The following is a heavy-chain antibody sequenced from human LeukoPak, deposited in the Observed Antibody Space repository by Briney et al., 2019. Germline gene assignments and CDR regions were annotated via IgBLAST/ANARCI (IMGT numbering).Heavy chain of an antibody. V-gene: IGHV1-69*08. Sequence: GASVKVSCKASGGTFSSYTISWVRQAPGQGLEWMGRIIHILGTANYAQKFQGRVTITADKSTSTAYMELSSLRSEDTAVYYCARAGKLVPAAIHDYYYYMDVWGKGTTVTVSS. CDR1: GGTFSSYT. J-gene: IGHJ6*03. CDR3: ARAGKLVPAAIHDYYYYMDV. D-gene: IGHD2-2*02. CDR2: IIHILGTA.